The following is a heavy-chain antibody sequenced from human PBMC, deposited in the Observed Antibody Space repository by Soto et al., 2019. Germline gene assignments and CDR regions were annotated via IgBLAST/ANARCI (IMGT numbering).Heavy chain of an antibody. J-gene: IGHJ5*02. V-gene: IGHV3-23*01. Sequence: GGSLRLSCAASGFTFSSYSMHWVRQTPGKGLEWVSAITGRGDSTYYADSVKGRFTISRDNSKSTLYLQMMSLRAEDTAVYYCAKDLYVQPPSGWFDPWGQGTVVTV. CDR2: ITGRGDST. CDR1: GFTFSSYS. CDR3: AKDLYVQPPSGWFDP. D-gene: IGHD1-26*01.